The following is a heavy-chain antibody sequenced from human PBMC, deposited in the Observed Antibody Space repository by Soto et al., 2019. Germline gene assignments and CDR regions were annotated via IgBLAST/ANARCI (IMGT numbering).Heavy chain of an antibody. CDR2: ISISKGKT. V-gene: IGHV1-18*01. D-gene: IGHD5-12*01. Sequence: QVQLVQSGAEVKRPGASVKVSCKASGYTFRNYDVAWVRRAPGHGLEWMGWISISKGKTYYQESLQGRVTMTRDTGTTTAYMEGRSLRIADADVYYCARKGYIGNFGLDVWGQGTTVTVSS. J-gene: IGHJ6*02. CDR1: GYTFRNYD. CDR3: ARKGYIGNFGLDV.